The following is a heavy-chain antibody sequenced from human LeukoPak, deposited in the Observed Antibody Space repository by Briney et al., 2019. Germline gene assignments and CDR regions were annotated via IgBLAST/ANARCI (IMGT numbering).Heavy chain of an antibody. CDR1: GFTFSSYS. D-gene: IGHD3-3*01. J-gene: IGHJ6*02. CDR3: ARGLPFFTIFGVVPPVGMDV. CDR2: ISSSSYI. V-gene: IGHV3-21*01. Sequence: GGSLRLSCAASGFTFSSYSMNWVRQAPGKGLEWVSSISSSSYIYYADSVKGRFTISRDNAQNSLYLQMNSLRAEDTAVYYCARGLPFFTIFGVVPPVGMDVWGQGTTVTVSS.